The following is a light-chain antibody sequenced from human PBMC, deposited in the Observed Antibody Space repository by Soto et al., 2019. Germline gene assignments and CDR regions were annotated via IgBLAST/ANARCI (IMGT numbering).Light chain of an antibody. Sequence: DIVMTQSPDSLAVSLGERATINCKSSQSLLYSSDNKNYLAWYQQKPGQPPKLLIYWTSTRDSGVPDRFSGSGSVTDFTLTISSLQAEDVAVYYCQQYYSTPPTFGQGTKVEI. V-gene: IGKV4-1*01. J-gene: IGKJ1*01. CDR3: QQYYSTPPT. CDR2: WTS. CDR1: QSLLYSSDNKNY.